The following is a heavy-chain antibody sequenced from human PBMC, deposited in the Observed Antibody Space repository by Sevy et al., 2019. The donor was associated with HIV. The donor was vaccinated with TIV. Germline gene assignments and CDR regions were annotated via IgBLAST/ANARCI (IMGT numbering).Heavy chain of an antibody. CDR3: GEGGGGHYDPDEIGYYFYYYNMDV. CDR2: ISGSGTRT. Sequence: GGSLRLSCAVSGFSFDSYGMTWVRQAPGKGLEWVSGISGSGTRTYYADSVKGRFIISRDNSKNTLYLQMNSLRSEDKDIDFWGEGGGGHYDPDEIGYYFYYYNMDVWGKGTTVTVSS. V-gene: IGHV3-23*01. J-gene: IGHJ6*03. D-gene: IGHD3-22*01. CDR1: GFSFDSYG.